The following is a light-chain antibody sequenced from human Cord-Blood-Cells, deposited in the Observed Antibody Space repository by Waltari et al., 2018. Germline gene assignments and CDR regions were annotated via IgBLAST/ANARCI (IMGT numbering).Light chain of an antibody. CDR1: QSISSY. V-gene: IGKV1-39*01. CDR2: AAS. Sequence: EIQMTQSPSSLSASVAGRLTITYRESQSISSYLNWYQQKPGKAPKLLIYAASSLQSGVPSRFSVRGSETDYTLTIGSMQPEDFAMDFGQRTNSTPPWRFDQGTKLAMK. J-gene: IGKJ2*01. CDR3: QRTNSTPPWR.